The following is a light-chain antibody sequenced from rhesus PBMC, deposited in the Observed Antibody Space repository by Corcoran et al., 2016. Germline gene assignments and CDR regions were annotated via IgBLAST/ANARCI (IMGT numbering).Light chain of an antibody. V-gene: IGKV3-24*01. CDR3: LQHSNWPWT. Sequence: EIVMTQSPATLSLSPGERATLSCRASQSVSSSLAWYQQKPGQAPRLLIYGASSRATGIPDRFSGSGSGTDFTLTISSLGPEDVEVYSCLQHSNWPWTFGQGTKVEI. CDR1: QSVSSS. CDR2: GAS. J-gene: IGKJ1*01.